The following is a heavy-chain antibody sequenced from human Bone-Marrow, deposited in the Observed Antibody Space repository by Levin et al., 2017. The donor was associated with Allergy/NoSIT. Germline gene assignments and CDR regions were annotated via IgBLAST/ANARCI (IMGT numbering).Heavy chain of an antibody. CDR1: GGSISSYY. Sequence: ESLKISCTVSGGSISSYYWSWIRQPPGKGLEWIGYIYYTGSTNYNPSLKSRVTMSVDTSKNQFSLKLSSVTAADTAVYYCARDRGLNYGDFWFDPWGQGTLVTVSS. CDR2: IYYTGST. CDR3: ARDRGLNYGDFWFDP. D-gene: IGHD4-17*01. V-gene: IGHV4-59*01. J-gene: IGHJ5*02.